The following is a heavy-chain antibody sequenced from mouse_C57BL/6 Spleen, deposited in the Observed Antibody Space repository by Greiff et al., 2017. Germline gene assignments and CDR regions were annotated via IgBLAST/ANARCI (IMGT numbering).Heavy chain of an antibody. CDR3: ARRGHYYGSSYWYFDV. D-gene: IGHD1-1*01. CDR2: IDPSDSYT. J-gene: IGHJ1*03. V-gene: IGHV1-69*01. CDR1: GYTFTSYW. Sequence: QVQLQQPGAELVMPGASVKLSCKASGYTFTSYWMHWVKQRPGQGLEWIGEIDPSDSYTNYTQKFKGKSTLTVDKSSSTAYMQLSSLTSEDSAVYYCARRGHYYGSSYWYFDVWGTGTTVTVSS.